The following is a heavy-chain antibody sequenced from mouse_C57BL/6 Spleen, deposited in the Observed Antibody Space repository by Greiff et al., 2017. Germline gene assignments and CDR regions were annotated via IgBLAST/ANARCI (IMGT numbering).Heavy chain of an antibody. J-gene: IGHJ4*01. CDR3: ARRITTVVAHYAMDY. V-gene: IGHV1-85*01. CDR1: GYTFTSYD. CDR2: IYPRDGST. D-gene: IGHD1-1*01. Sequence: QVQLKESGPELVKPGASVKLSCKASGYTFTSYDINWVKQRPGQGLEWIGWIYPRDGSTKYNEKFKGKATLTVDTSSSTAYMELHSLTSDDSAVYFCARRITTVVAHYAMDYWGQGTSVTVAS.